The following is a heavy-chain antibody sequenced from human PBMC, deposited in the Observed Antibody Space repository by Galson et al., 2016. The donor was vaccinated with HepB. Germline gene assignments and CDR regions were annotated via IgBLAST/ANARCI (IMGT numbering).Heavy chain of an antibody. V-gene: IGHV1-69*13. Sequence: SVKVSCKASGGTFSSYAISWVRQAPGQGLEWMGGIIPIFGTTNYAQKFQGRVTITADESTSTAYLELSSLRTEDTAMYYCARADWGPQCLDYWGQGTLGTGSS. D-gene: IGHD7-27*01. CDR3: ARADWGPQCLDY. CDR2: IIPIFGTT. J-gene: IGHJ4*02. CDR1: GGTFSSYA.